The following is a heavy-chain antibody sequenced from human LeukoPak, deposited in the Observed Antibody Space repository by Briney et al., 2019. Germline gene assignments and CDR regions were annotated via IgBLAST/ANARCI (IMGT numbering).Heavy chain of an antibody. J-gene: IGHJ4*02. V-gene: IGHV3-7*05. CDR1: GFTLSIHW. Sequence: GGSLRLSCAASGFTLSIHWMSWVRQAPGKGLDWVANIKEDGSEKHYANSVEGRFTIARDNAKDSVYLEMRSVRPEDMAVYFCARGGYYDGSGYYYALNFWGPGTLVTVSS. CDR3: ARGGYYDGSGYYYALNF. D-gene: IGHD3-22*01. CDR2: IKEDGSEK.